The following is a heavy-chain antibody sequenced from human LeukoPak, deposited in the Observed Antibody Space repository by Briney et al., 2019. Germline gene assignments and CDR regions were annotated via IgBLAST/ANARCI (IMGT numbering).Heavy chain of an antibody. J-gene: IGHJ4*02. Sequence: GGSLRLSCAASGFTFSSYGMHWVRQAPGKGLEWVAVISYDGSNKYYADSVKGRFTISRDNSKNTLYLQMNSLRAEDTAVYYCAKDHIVDTAMVSPFDYWGQGTLVTVSS. D-gene: IGHD5-18*01. CDR2: ISYDGSNK. CDR3: AKDHIVDTAMVSPFDY. CDR1: GFTFSSYG. V-gene: IGHV3-30*18.